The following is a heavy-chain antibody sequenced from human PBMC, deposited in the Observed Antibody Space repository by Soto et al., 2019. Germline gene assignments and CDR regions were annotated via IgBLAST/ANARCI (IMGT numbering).Heavy chain of an antibody. CDR3: AWEDPVQVVY. CDR1: GFAVSNYA. J-gene: IGHJ4*02. V-gene: IGHV3-23*01. CDR2: ISGSTATT. Sequence: VQLLQSGGGLVRPGGYLRLSCAASGFAVSNYAMSWVRQAPGKGLAWVSAISGSTATTNYADTVKGRFTVTRDNSENTLYLQLSSLRLGDTARYFCAWEDPVQVVYWGQGAQVTVAS. D-gene: IGHD1-1*01.